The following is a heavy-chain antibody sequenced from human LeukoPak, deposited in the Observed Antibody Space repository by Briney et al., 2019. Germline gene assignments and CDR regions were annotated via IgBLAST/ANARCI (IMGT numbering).Heavy chain of an antibody. Sequence: GGSLRLSCTVSGFTVSTTLMDWVRQAPGKGLEWVSRISSDGSSTVYADSVKGRFTISRDIAKNTLYLQMNSLRAEDTAVYYCARAQMGAPTDYWGQGTLVTVSS. CDR2: ISSDGSST. D-gene: IGHD1-26*01. CDR3: ARAQMGAPTDY. V-gene: IGHV3-74*01. J-gene: IGHJ4*02. CDR1: GFTVSTTL.